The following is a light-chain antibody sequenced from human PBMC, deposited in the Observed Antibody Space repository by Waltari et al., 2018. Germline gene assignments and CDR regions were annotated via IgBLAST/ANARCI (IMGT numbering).Light chain of an antibody. CDR3: QQYYSTLPYT. CDR2: RAR. V-gene: IGKV4-1*01. Sequence: DIVMTQSPDSLAVSLGERATINCKSSQSVLYSSNNKNYLAWYQQKPGQPPKLLWDRARSRESGVPELFSGRWSWTLLSTAARRRQAEDVAVYYCQQYYSTLPYTFGQGTKLEIK. J-gene: IGKJ2*01. CDR1: QSVLYSSNNKNY.